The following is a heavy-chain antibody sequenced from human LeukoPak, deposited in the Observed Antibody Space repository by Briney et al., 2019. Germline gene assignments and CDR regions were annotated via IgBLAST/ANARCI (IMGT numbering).Heavy chain of an antibody. CDR1: GASISSGDYY. J-gene: IGHJ6*02. CDR2: IYYSGST. V-gene: IGHV4-30-4*01. CDR3: ARRLYNGRVARSYYYYGMDV. Sequence: SQTLSLTCTVSGASISSGDYYWSWIRQPPGKGLECIGHIYYSGSTYYNPSLKSRVTISVDTSKNQFSLKLSSVTAADTAVYYCARRLYNGRVARSYYYYGMDVWGQGTTVTVSS. D-gene: IGHD3-10*01.